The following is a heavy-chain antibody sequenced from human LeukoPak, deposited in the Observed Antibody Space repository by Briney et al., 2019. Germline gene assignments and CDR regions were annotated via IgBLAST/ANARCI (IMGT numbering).Heavy chain of an antibody. V-gene: IGHV4-59*08. D-gene: IGHD5-18*01. Sequence: SETLSLTCTVSGGSISSYYWSWIRQPPGKGLEWIGHIYYSGSTNYNPSLKSRVTISLDTSKNRFSLKLSSVTAADTAVYYCAAKRRGYSYGYLDYWGQGTLVTVSS. CDR2: IYYSGST. J-gene: IGHJ4*02. CDR3: AAKRRGYSYGYLDY. CDR1: GGSISSYY.